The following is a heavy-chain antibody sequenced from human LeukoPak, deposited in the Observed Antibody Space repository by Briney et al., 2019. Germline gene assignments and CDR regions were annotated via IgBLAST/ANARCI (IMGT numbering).Heavy chain of an antibody. CDR3: AREGGDGYNYWFAP. V-gene: IGHV4-34*01. D-gene: IGHD5-24*01. CDR1: GGSFSGYY. J-gene: IGHJ5*02. Sequence: SETLSLTCAVYGGSFSGYYWSWIRQPPGKGLEWIGEINHSGSTSYNPSLKSRVTISVDTSKNQFSLKLSSVTAADTAVYYCAREGGDGYNYWFAPSGQGTLVTVSS. CDR2: INHSGST.